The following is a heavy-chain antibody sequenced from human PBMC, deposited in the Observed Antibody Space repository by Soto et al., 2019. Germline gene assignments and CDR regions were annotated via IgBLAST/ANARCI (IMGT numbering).Heavy chain of an antibody. Sequence: QVQLVESGGGVVQPGRSLRLSCAASGFTFSSYGMHWVRQAPGKGLEWGAVISYDGSNKYYADSVKGRFTISRDNSKNTLYLQMNSQRAEDTAVYYCAKEETRFISPNNWYDHWGQGTLVTVSS. CDR3: AKEETRFISPNNWYDH. CDR1: GFTFSSYG. D-gene: IGHD3-3*01. J-gene: IGHJ5*02. CDR2: ISYDGSNK. V-gene: IGHV3-30*18.